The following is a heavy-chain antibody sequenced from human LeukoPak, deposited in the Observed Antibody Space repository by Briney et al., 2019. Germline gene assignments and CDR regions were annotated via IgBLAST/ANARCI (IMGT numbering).Heavy chain of an antibody. D-gene: IGHD4-11*01. V-gene: IGHV3-33*01. J-gene: IGHJ4*01. CDR1: GSIFSHYG. Sequence: PGGSLRLSCVASGSIFSHYGMHWVRQAPGKGLEWVAVIWSDGSNRFYAGSVKGRFTISRDNSQNTVFLQMNSLRAEDTAMYYCARDAQRGFDYSNSLKYWGHGILVTVSS. CDR2: IWSDGSNR. CDR3: ARDAQRGFDYSNSLKY.